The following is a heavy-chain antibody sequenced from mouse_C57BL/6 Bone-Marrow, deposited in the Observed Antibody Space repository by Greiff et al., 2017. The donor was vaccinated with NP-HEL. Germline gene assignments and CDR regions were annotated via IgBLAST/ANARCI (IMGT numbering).Heavy chain of an antibody. D-gene: IGHD2-1*01. CDR3: ARGVGNYNFDY. CDR2: INPNNGGT. CDR1: GYTFTDYY. Sequence: EVQLQQSGPELVKPGASVKISCKASGYTFTDYYMNWVKQSHGKSLEWIGDINPNNGGTSYNQKFKGKATLTVDKSSSTAYMELRSLTSEDSAVYYCARGVGNYNFDYWGQGTTLTVSS. V-gene: IGHV1-26*01. J-gene: IGHJ2*01.